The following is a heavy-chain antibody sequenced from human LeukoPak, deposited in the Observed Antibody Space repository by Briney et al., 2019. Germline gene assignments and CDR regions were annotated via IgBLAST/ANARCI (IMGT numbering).Heavy chain of an antibody. D-gene: IGHD1-20*01. CDR3: ARRRYNWNAIDY. CDR1: GFTFSDYY. V-gene: IGHV3-11*01. J-gene: IGHJ4*02. CDR2: ISSSGNII. Sequence: GGSLRLSCAASGFTFSDYYMSWIRQAPGKGLEWVSYISSSGNIIYYADSVKGRFTISRDNAKNSLYLQMNSLRAEDTAVYYCARRRYNWNAIDYWGQGTLVTVSS.